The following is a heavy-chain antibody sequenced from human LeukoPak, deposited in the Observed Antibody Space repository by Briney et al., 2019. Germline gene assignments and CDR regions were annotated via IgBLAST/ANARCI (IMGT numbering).Heavy chain of an antibody. CDR3: TTLVEYYYDSSGYPSDY. D-gene: IGHD3-22*01. V-gene: IGHV3-15*01. Sequence: GGSLRLSCAASGFTFSNAWMSWVRQAPGKGLEWVGRIKSKTDGGTTDYAAPVKGRFTISRDDSKNTLYLQMNGLKTEDTAVYYYTTLVEYYYDSSGYPSDYWGQGTLVTVSS. CDR1: GFTFSNAW. CDR2: IKSKTDGGTT. J-gene: IGHJ4*02.